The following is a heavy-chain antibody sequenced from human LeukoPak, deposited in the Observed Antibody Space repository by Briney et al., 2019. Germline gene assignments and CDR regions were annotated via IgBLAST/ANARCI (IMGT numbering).Heavy chain of an antibody. J-gene: IGHJ5*02. D-gene: IGHD3-22*01. CDR3: ARGPFYYDSSGYYYWFDP. CDR1: GYSISSGYY. CDR2: IYHTGNT. V-gene: IGHV4-38-2*02. Sequence: PSETLSLTCTVSGYSISSGYYWAWIRQPPGKGLEWIGSIYHTGNTNYNPSLKSRVTISVDTSKNQFSLKLSSVTAADTAVYYCARGPFYYDSSGYYYWFDPWGQGTLVTASS.